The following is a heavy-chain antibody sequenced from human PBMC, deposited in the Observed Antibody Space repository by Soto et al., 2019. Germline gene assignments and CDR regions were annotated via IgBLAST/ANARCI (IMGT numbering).Heavy chain of an antibody. J-gene: IGHJ1*01. Sequence: EVQLVESGGGLVKPGGSLRLSCAASGFTFNSAWMNWVRQAPGKGLEWVGRIKRKTDGGTTDYAAPVKGRFTISRDDSKNTLYLQMNSLKTEDTAVYYCTTGYYNDGSGYPSSEYFQHWGQGTLVTVSS. CDR1: GFTFNSAW. D-gene: IGHD3-22*01. CDR3: TTGYYNDGSGYPSSEYFQH. V-gene: IGHV3-15*07. CDR2: IKRKTDGGTT.